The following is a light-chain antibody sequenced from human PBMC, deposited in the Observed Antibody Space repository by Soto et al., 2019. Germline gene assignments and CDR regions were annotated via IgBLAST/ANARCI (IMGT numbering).Light chain of an antibody. CDR1: SSDVGGYNY. CDR2: DVN. J-gene: IGLJ1*01. CDR3: SSYTSSSSPYV. Sequence: QSVLTQPASVSGSPGQSITISCTGTSSDVGGYNYVSWYQQHPGKAPKLLIYDVNNRPSGVSTRFSGSKSGNTASLTISGLKAEDESDYYCSSYTSSSSPYVFGTGTKLTVL. V-gene: IGLV2-14*01.